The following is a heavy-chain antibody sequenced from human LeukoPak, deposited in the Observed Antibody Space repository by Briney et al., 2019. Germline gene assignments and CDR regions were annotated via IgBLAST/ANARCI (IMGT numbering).Heavy chain of an antibody. D-gene: IGHD6-13*01. CDR3: ARDLMGDSSWSPNIFDY. CDR1: GYTFTSYA. CDR2: INAGNGNT. Sequence: ASVKVSCKASGYTFTSYAMHWVRPAPGQRLEWMGWINAGNGNTKYSQKFQGRVTITRDTSASTAYMELSSLRSEDTAVYYCARDLMGDSSWSPNIFDYWGQGTLVTVSS. J-gene: IGHJ4*02. V-gene: IGHV1-3*01.